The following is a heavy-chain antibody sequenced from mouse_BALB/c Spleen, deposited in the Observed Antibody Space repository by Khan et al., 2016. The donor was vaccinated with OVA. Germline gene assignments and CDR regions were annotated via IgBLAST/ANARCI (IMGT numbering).Heavy chain of an antibody. CDR1: GFNIKDTY. J-gene: IGHJ3*01. V-gene: IGHV14-3*02. CDR3: ARITCYDGSY. D-gene: IGHD2-12*01. Sequence: VQLQQSGAELVKPGASVKLSCTTSGFNIKDTYIHWVQQMPEQGLVWIGRIDPANGYTKFDPRFRGKATITTDTSSTTAYLQLSSLTSEDTAVYYCARITCYDGSYWGQGTLVTVSS. CDR2: IDPANGYT.